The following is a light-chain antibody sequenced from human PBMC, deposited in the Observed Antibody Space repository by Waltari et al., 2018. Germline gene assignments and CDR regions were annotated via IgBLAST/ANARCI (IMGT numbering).Light chain of an antibody. J-gene: IGKJ3*01. CDR2: RAS. CDR3: YQHYITPFT. V-gene: IGKV1-NL1*01. CDR1: QGIGNN. Sequence: DIQMTQSPSSLSASVGDTVTITCQASQGIGNNLNWYQQKPGKAPKLLIYRASSLQSGIPSRFSGSGSGTDFTLTISSLQAEDVAVYYCYQHYITPFTFGPGTKVDIK.